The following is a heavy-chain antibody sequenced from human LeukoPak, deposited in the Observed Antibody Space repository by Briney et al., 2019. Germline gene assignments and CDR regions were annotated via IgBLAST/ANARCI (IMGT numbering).Heavy chain of an antibody. CDR3: ARVISSSLDY. CDR1: GGSFSGYY. J-gene: IGHJ4*02. Sequence: SETLSLTCAVYGGSFSGYYWSWIRQPPGKGLEWIGEINHSGGTNYNPSLKSRVTISVDTSKNQFSLKLSSVTAADTAVYYCARVISSSLDYWGQGTLVTVSS. V-gene: IGHV4-34*01. CDR2: INHSGGT. D-gene: IGHD6-13*01.